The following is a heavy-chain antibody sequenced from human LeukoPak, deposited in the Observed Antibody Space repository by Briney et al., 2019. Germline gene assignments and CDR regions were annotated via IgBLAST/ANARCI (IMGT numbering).Heavy chain of an antibody. Sequence: SETLSLTCTVSGGSISSYYWSWIRQPPGKGLEWIGYIYYSGSTNYNPSLKSRATISVDTSKNQFSLKLSSVTAADTAVYYCARGHYDSSGYYYGNWFDPWGQGTLVTVSS. J-gene: IGHJ5*02. CDR1: GGSISSYY. D-gene: IGHD3-22*01. CDR3: ARGHYDSSGYYYGNWFDP. CDR2: IYYSGST. V-gene: IGHV4-59*01.